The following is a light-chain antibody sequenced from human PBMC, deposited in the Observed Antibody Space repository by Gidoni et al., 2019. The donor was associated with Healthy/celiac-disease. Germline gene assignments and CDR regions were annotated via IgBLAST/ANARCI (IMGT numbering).Light chain of an antibody. V-gene: IGKV3-11*01. Sequence: EIVLTQSPDTLSLSPGERATLSCRASQSVSSYLAWYQQKPGQAPRLLIYDASNRATGIPARFSGSGSGTDFTLTISSLEPEDFAVYYCQQRSNWPLLTFXGXTKVEIK. CDR2: DAS. CDR1: QSVSSY. J-gene: IGKJ4*01. CDR3: QQRSNWPLLT.